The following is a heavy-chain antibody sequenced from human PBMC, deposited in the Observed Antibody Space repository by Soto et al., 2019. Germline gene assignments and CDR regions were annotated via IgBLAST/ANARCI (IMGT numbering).Heavy chain of an antibody. CDR1: GGSISSSAFY. J-gene: IGHJ4*02. V-gene: IGHV4-31*03. Sequence: QVQLQESGPGLVKPSQTLSLTCTVSGGSISSSAFYWSWIRQHPGKGLEWIGYISHSGSTYYNPSLKSRVIIPVDTSKSQFSLSLTSVTAADTAVYYCAREYTYGSNFFDCWRQRALVTVSS. D-gene: IGHD5-18*01. CDR2: ISHSGST. CDR3: AREYTYGSNFFDC.